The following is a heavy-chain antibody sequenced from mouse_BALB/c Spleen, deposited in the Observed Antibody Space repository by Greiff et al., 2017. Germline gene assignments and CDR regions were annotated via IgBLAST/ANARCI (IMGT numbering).Heavy chain of an antibody. J-gene: IGHJ4*01. D-gene: IGHD1-1*01. Sequence: VQLQQTGPELVKPGASVKISCKASGYSFTDYIMLWVKQSHGKSLEWIGNINPYYGSTSYNLKFKGKATLTVDKSSSTAYMQLNSLTSEDSAVYYCAKAVGAHYAMDYWGQGTSVTVSS. CDR3: AKAVGAHYAMDY. CDR1: GYSFTDYI. V-gene: IGHV1-39*01. CDR2: INPYYGST.